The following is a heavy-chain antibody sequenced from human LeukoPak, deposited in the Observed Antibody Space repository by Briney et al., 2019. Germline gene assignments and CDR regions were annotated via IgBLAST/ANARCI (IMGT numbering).Heavy chain of an antibody. J-gene: IGHJ4*02. V-gene: IGHV5-10-1*01. Sequence: GESLRISCKGSGYSFTSYWISWVRQMPGKGLEWMGRIDPSDSYTNYSPSFQGHVTISADKSISTAYLQWSSLKASDTAMYYCARHHCSGGSCYSRDFDYWGQGTLVTVSS. CDR1: GYSFTSYW. CDR3: ARHHCSGGSCYSRDFDY. CDR2: IDPSDSYT. D-gene: IGHD2-15*01.